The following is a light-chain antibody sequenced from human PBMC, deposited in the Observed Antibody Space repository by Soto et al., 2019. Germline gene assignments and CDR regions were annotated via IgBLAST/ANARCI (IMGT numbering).Light chain of an antibody. CDR2: GAS. V-gene: IGKV3-20*01. Sequence: EIVLTQSPGTLSLSPGERATLSCRASQSVSRNYLAWYQQKPGQAPRLLIYGASSRATGIPDRFSGSGSGTDFTLTISRLEPEDCAVYYCQQYGSSLLTFGGGTKVEIK. CDR1: QSVSRNY. CDR3: QQYGSSLLT. J-gene: IGKJ4*01.